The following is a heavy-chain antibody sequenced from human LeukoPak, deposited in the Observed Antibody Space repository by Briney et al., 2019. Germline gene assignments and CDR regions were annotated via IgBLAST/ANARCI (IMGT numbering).Heavy chain of an antibody. Sequence: GGSLRLSCAASGFTFDDYGMSWVRQAPGKGLEWVSAINWNGGSTGYADSVKGRFTISRDNAKNSLYLQMNSLRAEDTALYHCARDRTGQQLISRKEYYYMDVRGKGTTVTISS. V-gene: IGHV3-20*01. J-gene: IGHJ6*03. CDR3: ARDRTGQQLISRKEYYYMDV. CDR2: INWNGGST. D-gene: IGHD4-11*01. CDR1: GFTFDDYG.